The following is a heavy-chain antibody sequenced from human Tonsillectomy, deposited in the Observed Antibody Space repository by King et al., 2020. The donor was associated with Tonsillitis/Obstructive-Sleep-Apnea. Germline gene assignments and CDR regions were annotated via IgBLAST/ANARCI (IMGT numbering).Heavy chain of an antibody. CDR1: GYTFTSYG. J-gene: IGHJ6*02. CDR2: ISAYNGNT. Sequence: QLVQSGAEVKKPGASVKVSCKASGYTFTSYGISWVRQAPGQGLEWMGWISAYNGNTNYAQKFQDRVTMTTETSTSTAYMELRSLRSDDTAVYYCARGGNYYGSGHLYYYGMDVWGQGTTVTVSS. D-gene: IGHD3-10*01. V-gene: IGHV1-18*01. CDR3: ARGGNYYGSGHLYYYGMDV.